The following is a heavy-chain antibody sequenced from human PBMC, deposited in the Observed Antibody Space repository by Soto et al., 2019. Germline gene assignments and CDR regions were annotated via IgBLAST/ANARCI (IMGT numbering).Heavy chain of an antibody. CDR2: ISGSGDST. D-gene: IGHD6-19*01. CDR1: GFTFSSYA. J-gene: IGHJ4*02. V-gene: IGHV3-23*01. CDR3: ASRSSGWFFDY. Sequence: EVQLLESGGGLVQRGGSLRLSCAASGFTFSSYAMNWVRQAPGKGLEWVSVISGSGDSTYYADSVKGRFTISRDNSKNTLYLQMNSLRAEDTAVYYCASRSSGWFFDYWGQGTLVTVSS.